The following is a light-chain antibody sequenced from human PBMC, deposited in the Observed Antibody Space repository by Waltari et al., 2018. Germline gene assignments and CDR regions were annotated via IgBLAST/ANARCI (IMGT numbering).Light chain of an antibody. CDR3: QVWDLATDHYV. V-gene: IGLV3-21*04. Sequence: SYVLTQPPSVSVAPGKTATITCGGNNIGSDTVHWYQQKPGQAPVLVISDDSDRPSGIPDRFSGSNSGNTATRTISRVEDGDEADYYCQVWDLATDHYVFGSGTKVTVL. CDR1: NIGSDT. J-gene: IGLJ1*01. CDR2: DDS.